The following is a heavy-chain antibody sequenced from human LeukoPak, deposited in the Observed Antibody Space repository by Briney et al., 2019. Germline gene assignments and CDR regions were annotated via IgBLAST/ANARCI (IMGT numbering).Heavy chain of an antibody. J-gene: IGHJ4*02. V-gene: IGHV3-74*03. CDR1: GFTFSSYW. CDR2: IDTDGSSI. CDR3: ARGGAASGYYYTLG. D-gene: IGHD3-22*01. Sequence: PGGSLRLSCAASGFTFSSYWMQWVRQTPGKGLVWVSRIDTDGSSIKYADSVKGRFTISRDNAKNTLYLQMNSLRAEDTAVYYCARGGAASGYYYTLGWGQGALVTVSS.